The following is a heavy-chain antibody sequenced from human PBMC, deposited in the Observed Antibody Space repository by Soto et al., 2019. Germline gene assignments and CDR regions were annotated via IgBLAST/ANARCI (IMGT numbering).Heavy chain of an antibody. V-gene: IGHV3-23*01. CDR3: AKRYPKKNTIFGVDLIFDY. Sequence: VGSLRLSCAASGFPFSRYEIHWVRQVPGRGLEWVSAISGSGGSTYYADSVKGRFTISRDNSKNTLYLQMNSLRAEDTAVYYCAKRYPKKNTIFGVDLIFDYWGQGTLVTVSS. CDR1: GFPFSRYE. J-gene: IGHJ4*02. D-gene: IGHD3-3*01. CDR2: ISGSGGST.